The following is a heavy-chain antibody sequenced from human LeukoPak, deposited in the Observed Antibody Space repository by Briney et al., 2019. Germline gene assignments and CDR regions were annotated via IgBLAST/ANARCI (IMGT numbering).Heavy chain of an antibody. CDR2: IYHSGST. CDR3: ARDCGSSWPRAFDY. V-gene: IGHV4-38-2*02. D-gene: IGHD6-13*01. Sequence: KPSETLSLTXTVSGYSISSGYYWGWIRKPPGKGLEWIGSIYHSGSTYYNPSLKSRVTISVDTSKNQFSLKLSSVTAADTAVYYCARDCGSSWPRAFDYWGQGTLVTVSS. J-gene: IGHJ4*02. CDR1: GYSISSGYY.